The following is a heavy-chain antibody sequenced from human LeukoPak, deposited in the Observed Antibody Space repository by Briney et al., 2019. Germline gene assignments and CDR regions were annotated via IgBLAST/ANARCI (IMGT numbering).Heavy chain of an antibody. V-gene: IGHV3-15*01. CDR1: GLTFSNAW. D-gene: IGHD1-7*01. J-gene: IGHJ4*02. CDR3: TKRTGTGGVDY. Sequence: TGGSLRLSCAASGLTFSNAWMSWVRQAPGKGLERVGRIKTKTDGGTTEYAAPVKGRFSISRDDSKNTLYLQMSSLQTEDTAVYYCTKRTGTGGVDYWGQGTLVTVSS. CDR2: IKTKTDGGTT.